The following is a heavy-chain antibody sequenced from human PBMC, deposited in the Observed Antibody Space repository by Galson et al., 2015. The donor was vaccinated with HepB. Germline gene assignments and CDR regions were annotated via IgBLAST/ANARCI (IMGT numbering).Heavy chain of an antibody. CDR2: MSASGGT. CDR3: AREMTTVTTSDYYYGMDV. D-gene: IGHD4-17*01. CDR1: GFIFSSYA. Sequence: SLRLSCAASGFIFSSYAMTWVRRAPGKGLEWVSSMSASGGTYYADSVKGRFTISRDNSKNTLYLQMNSLRAEDTAVYYCAREMTTVTTSDYYYGMDVWGQGTTVTVSS. J-gene: IGHJ6*02. V-gene: IGHV3-23*01.